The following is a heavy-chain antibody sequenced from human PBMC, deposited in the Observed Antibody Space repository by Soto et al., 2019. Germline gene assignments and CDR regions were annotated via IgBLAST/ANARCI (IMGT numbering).Heavy chain of an antibody. J-gene: IGHJ4*02. CDR3: AKTESSGWSHFDL. V-gene: IGHV3-43*01. D-gene: IGHD6-19*01. CDR1: GFTFENFN. Sequence: HPGGSLRLSCAASGFTFENFNMYWVRQAPGRGLEWVSLISWDGGTTYYADSVKRRFTISRDNSKNSLYLQMNSLRIEDTALYYCAKTESSGWSHFDLWGQGTLVTVSS. CDR2: ISWDGGTT.